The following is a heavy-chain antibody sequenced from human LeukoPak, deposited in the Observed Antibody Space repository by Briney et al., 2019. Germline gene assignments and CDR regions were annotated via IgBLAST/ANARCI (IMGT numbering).Heavy chain of an antibody. V-gene: IGHV1-69*05. J-gene: IGHJ6*03. CDR3: ARGLITIFGVVTPGPHYYMDV. CDR1: GGTFSSYA. D-gene: IGHD3-3*01. CDR2: IIPIFGTA. Sequence: GASVKVSCKASGGTFSSYAISWVRQAPGQGLEWMGGIIPIFGTANYAQKFQGRVTITTDESTSTAYMELSSLRSEDTAVYYCARGLITIFGVVTPGPHYYMDVWGKGATVTVSS.